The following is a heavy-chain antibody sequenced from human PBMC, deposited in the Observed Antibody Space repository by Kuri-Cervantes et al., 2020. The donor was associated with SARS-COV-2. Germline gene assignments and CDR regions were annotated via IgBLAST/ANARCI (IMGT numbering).Heavy chain of an antibody. CDR3: AKGARGDMDAFDI. D-gene: IGHD2-15*01. J-gene: IGHJ3*02. CDR1: GGSIRSYF. Sequence: SETLSLTCNVSGGSIRSYFWSWIRQAPGKGLEWIGCMYFNGRTNYNPSLKRRVSMSVDTSKSQFSLNLAPMSAADTAVYYCAKGARGDMDAFDIWGLGTMVTVSS. CDR2: MYFNGRT. V-gene: IGHV4-59*01.